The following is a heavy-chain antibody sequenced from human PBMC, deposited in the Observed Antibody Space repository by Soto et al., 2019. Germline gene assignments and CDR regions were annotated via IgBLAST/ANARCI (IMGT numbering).Heavy chain of an antibody. CDR1: GGSISSSSYY. Sequence: ETLSLTCTVSGGSISSSSYYWGWIRQPPGKGLKWIGSIYYSGSTYYNPSLKSRVTISVDTSKNQFSLKLSSVTAADTAVYYCATYRTYGSGLFFNWFDPWGQGTLVTVSS. J-gene: IGHJ5*02. CDR3: ATYRTYGSGLFFNWFDP. V-gene: IGHV4-39*01. CDR2: IYYSGST. D-gene: IGHD3-10*01.